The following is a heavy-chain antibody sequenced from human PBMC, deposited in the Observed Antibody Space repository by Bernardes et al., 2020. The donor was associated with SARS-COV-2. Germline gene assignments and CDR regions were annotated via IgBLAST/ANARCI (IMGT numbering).Heavy chain of an antibody. D-gene: IGHD2-2*01. CDR3: AGEREGDCSSTSCYPVYYYYYYMDV. CDR1: GGSISSYY. Sequence: SETLSLTCTVSGGSISSYYWSWIRQPAGKGLEWIGRIYTSGSTNYNPSLKSRVTMSVDTSKNQFSLKLSSVTAADTAVYYCAGEREGDCSSTSCYPVYYYYYYMDVWGKGTTVTVSS. V-gene: IGHV4-4*07. J-gene: IGHJ6*03. CDR2: IYTSGST.